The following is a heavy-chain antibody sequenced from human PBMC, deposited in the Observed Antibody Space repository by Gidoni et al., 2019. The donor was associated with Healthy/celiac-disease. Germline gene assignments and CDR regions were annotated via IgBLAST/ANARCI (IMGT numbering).Heavy chain of an antibody. Sequence: EVQLVESGGGLVKPGGSLRLSCEASGFTFSNAWMSWVRQAPGKGLEWVGRIKSKTDGGTTDYAAPVKGRFTISRDDSKNTLYLQMNSLKTEDTAVYYCTTPPASSSWYTVYWGQGTLVTVSS. CDR2: IKSKTDGGTT. J-gene: IGHJ4*02. CDR1: GFTFSNAW. D-gene: IGHD6-13*01. V-gene: IGHV3-15*01. CDR3: TTPPASSSWYTVY.